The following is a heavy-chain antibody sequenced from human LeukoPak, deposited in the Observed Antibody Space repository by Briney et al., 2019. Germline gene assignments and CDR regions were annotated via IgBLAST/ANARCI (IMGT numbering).Heavy chain of an antibody. V-gene: IGHV3-48*04. CDR3: AINGFSSGWYEPYYFDN. Sequence: GGSLRLSCAVSGFTFTNYWMSWARQSPGKGLEWVSYISSSGNAIYYADSVKGRFTISRDNAKNSLYLQMNSLRAEDTAVYYCAINGFSSGWYEPYYFDNWGQGTLVTVSS. CDR2: ISSSGNAI. CDR1: GFTFTNYW. D-gene: IGHD6-19*01. J-gene: IGHJ4*02.